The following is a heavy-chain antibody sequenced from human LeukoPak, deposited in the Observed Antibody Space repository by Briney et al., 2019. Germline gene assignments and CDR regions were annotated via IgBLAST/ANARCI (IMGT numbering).Heavy chain of an antibody. CDR1: GYTFTSYG. V-gene: IGHV1-18*01. CDR3: ARASGSSAVPFDY. CDR2: ISAYNGNA. J-gene: IGHJ4*02. Sequence: ASVKVSCTASGYTFTSYGISWVRQAPGQGLEWMGWISAYNGNANYAQKFQGRVTMTRDTSTSTLYMELSSLTSEDTAVYYCARASGSSAVPFDYWGQGTLVTVSS. D-gene: IGHD3-10*01.